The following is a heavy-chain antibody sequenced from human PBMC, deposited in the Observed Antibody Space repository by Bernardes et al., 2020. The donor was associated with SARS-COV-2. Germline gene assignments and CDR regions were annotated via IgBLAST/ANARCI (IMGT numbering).Heavy chain of an antibody. CDR3: ARDWATPVSLVTP. D-gene: IGHD2-21*02. CDR1: GFIFSNYA. CDR2: VSSSSAIT. V-gene: IGHV3-21*01. J-gene: IGHJ5*02. Sequence: GGSLRLSCAASGFIFSNYAMNWVRQAPGKGLEWVAFVSSSSAITFYADSVKGRFTVSRDNIKNSLYLHMDSLRVEDTAIYYCARDWATPVSLVTPWGQGTQVTVSS.